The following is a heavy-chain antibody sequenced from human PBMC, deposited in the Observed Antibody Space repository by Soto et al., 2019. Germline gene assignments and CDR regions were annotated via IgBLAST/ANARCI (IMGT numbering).Heavy chain of an antibody. D-gene: IGHD5-18*01. J-gene: IGHJ5*02. CDR2: IYYSGST. V-gene: IGHV4-39*01. CDR3: ARRGRPGYSYGFNWFDP. Sequence: SETLSLTCTVSGGSISSSSYYWGWIRQPPGKGLEWIGSIYYSGSTYYNPSLKSRVTISVDTSKNQFSLKLSPVTAADTAVYYCARRGRPGYSYGFNWFDPWGQGTLVTVSS. CDR1: GGSISSSSYY.